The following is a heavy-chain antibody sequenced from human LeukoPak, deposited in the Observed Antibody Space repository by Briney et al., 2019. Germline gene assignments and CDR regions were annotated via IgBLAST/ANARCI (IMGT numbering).Heavy chain of an antibody. CDR2: IGLHSTFA. CDR3: VREGEGPLSKDFDY. D-gene: IGHD2/OR15-2a*01. Sequence: ASMKVSFKSSGFTFTDHFIHWVRQGAGQGVEGMGYIGLHSTFASSPQAFQGRVTMTMDASMSTSYMELTRLTSDDTAVYYCVREGEGPLSKDFDYWGQGTLVTVSS. J-gene: IGHJ4*02. V-gene: IGHV1-2*02. CDR1: GFTFTDHF.